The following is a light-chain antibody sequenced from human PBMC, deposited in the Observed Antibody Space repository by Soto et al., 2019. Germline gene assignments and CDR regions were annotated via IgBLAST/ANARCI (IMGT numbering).Light chain of an antibody. CDR1: QSITSF. J-gene: IGKJ4*01. V-gene: IGKV3-11*01. CDR2: DAS. CDR3: QQRSTWPLT. Sequence: EIVLTQSPATVSLSPGERATLSCRASQSITSFLAWYQQRPGQPPMLLIYDASNRATGIPARFSGSGSGTDFTLTISSLEPEDFAVYYCQQRSTWPLTFGGGTNVEIK.